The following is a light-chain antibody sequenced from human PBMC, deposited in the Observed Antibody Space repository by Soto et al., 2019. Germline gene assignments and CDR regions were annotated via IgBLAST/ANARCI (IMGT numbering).Light chain of an antibody. V-gene: IGKV3-15*01. CDR2: GAS. J-gene: IGKJ1*01. Sequence: EIVLTQSPGTLSLSPGERATLSCRASQSVANRLAWYQHTPGQAPRLLIYGASNRATGVPAKFSGSGSGTEFTLTITSLQSEDFVLYYCQQYSDWPRTFGQGTKVDIK. CDR1: QSVANR. CDR3: QQYSDWPRT.